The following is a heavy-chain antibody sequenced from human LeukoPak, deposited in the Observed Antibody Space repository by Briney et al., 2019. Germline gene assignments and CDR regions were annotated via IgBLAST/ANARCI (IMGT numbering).Heavy chain of an antibody. Sequence: GSSVSVSCTASGGTFSSYAISWVRQAPGQGLEWMGGIIPIFGTTNYAQEFQGRVTITADESTSTAYMELSSLRSEDTAMYYCARVALWFGAATRDYYYGMDVWGQGTTVTVSS. J-gene: IGHJ6*02. CDR3: ARVALWFGAATRDYYYGMDV. V-gene: IGHV1-69*01. CDR2: IIPIFGTT. D-gene: IGHD3-10*01. CDR1: GGTFSSYA.